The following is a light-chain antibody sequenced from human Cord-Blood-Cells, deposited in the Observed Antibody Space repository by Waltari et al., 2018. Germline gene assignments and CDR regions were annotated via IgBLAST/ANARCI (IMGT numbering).Light chain of an antibody. Sequence: QLVLTQSPSASASLGASVKLTCTPSSAHSSYSIAWPQQQPETGPRYLMKLNSDGSHSKGDGIPARFSGSSSGAERYPTISSRQSEDEADYYCQTWGTGINWVFGGGTKLTVL. CDR1: SAHSSYS. CDR2: LNSDGSH. V-gene: IGLV4-69*01. J-gene: IGLJ3*02. CDR3: QTWGTGINWV.